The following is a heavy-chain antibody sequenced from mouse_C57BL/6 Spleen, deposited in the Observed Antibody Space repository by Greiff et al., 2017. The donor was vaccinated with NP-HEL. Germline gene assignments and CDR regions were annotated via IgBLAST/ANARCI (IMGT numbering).Heavy chain of an antibody. J-gene: IGHJ3*01. V-gene: IGHV5-4*01. D-gene: IGHD2-1*01. CDR3: ARDPLYGNYPAWFAY. Sequence: EVMLVESGGGLVKPGGSLKLSCAASGFTFSSYAMSWVRQTPEKRLEWVATISDGGSYTYYPDNVKGRFTISRENAKNNLYLQMSHLKSEDTAMYYCARDPLYGNYPAWFAYWGQGTLVTVSA. CDR1: GFTFSSYA. CDR2: ISDGGSYT.